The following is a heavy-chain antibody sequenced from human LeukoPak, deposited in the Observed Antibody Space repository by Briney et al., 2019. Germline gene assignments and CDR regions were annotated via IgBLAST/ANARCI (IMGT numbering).Heavy chain of an antibody. CDR3: ARVGWFGELTRHPGGEC. V-gene: IGHV3-7*01. D-gene: IGHD3-10*01. J-gene: IGHJ4*02. Sequence: WALRLPSAASGCTFRSYRMSWVRQAPREGVEGVTNIKQYGRDKNYMDSVKGRFTISRDNADNPLYLQMNCLRAEDAAVYYCARVGWFGELTRHPGGECRGQGSLVSVSS. CDR1: GCTFRSYR. CDR2: IKQYGRDK.